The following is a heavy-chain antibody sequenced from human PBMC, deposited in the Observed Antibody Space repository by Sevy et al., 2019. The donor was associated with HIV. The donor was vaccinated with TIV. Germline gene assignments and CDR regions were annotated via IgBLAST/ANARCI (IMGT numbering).Heavy chain of an antibody. Sequence: GGSLRLSCAASGFTFSSYSMNWVRQAPGKGLEWVSSISGISNYIYYADSMKGRFTVSRDNARNSLYLQMNSLLAEDTAVYYCARNNCSITNCYMGDVFDIWGQGTMVTVSS. CDR2: ISGISNYI. CDR3: ARNNCSITNCYMGDVFDI. J-gene: IGHJ3*02. D-gene: IGHD2-2*02. V-gene: IGHV3-21*01. CDR1: GFTFSSYS.